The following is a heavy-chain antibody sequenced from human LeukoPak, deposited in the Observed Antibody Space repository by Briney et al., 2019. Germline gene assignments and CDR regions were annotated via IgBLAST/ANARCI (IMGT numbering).Heavy chain of an antibody. CDR1: GDSIGAYY. Sequence: SETLSLTCTVSGDSIGAYYWSWIRQPAGKGLEWIGRIYKSMYSGGSTDYNPSPKSRVTMSVDTSKNQLSLKLSSLTAADTAVYYCVRDPTTVTTFFDVWGQGTLVTVSS. D-gene: IGHD4-17*01. CDR2: IYKSMYSGGST. J-gene: IGHJ4*02. V-gene: IGHV4-4*07. CDR3: VRDPTTVTTFFDV.